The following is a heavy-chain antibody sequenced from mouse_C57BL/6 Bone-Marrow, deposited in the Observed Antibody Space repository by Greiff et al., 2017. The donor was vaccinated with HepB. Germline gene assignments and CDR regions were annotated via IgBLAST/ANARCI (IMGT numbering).Heavy chain of an antibody. CDR3: ARKGWGDY. CDR1: GYTFTDYY. V-gene: IGHV1-76*01. Sequence: VQLQQSGAELVRPGASVKLSCKASGYTFTDYYINWVKQRPGQGLEWIARIYPGSGNTYYNEKFKGKATLTAEKSSSTAYMQLSSLTSEDSAVYFCARKGWGDYWGQGTTLTVSS. CDR2: IYPGSGNT. J-gene: IGHJ2*01.